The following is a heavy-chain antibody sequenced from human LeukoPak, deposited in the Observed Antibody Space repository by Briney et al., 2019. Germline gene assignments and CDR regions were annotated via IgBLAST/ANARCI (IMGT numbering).Heavy chain of an antibody. CDR3: ARDSYTSYYDSSGYSD. CDR1: GFHFSSYS. Sequence: GGSLRLSCAASGFHFSSYSMNWVRQAPGKGLEWVSYISTSSSTIYYVDSVKGRFTISRDNAKSSLYLQMNSLRDEDTAVYYCARDSYTSYYDSSGYSDWGQGTLVTVSS. J-gene: IGHJ4*02. CDR2: ISTSSSTI. V-gene: IGHV3-48*02. D-gene: IGHD3-22*01.